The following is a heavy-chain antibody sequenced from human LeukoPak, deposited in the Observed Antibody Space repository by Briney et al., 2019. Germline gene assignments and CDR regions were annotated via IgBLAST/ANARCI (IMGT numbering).Heavy chain of an antibody. CDR3: ATDVTGSEDR. Sequence: GGSLRLSCVVSGFPFGNFWMHWVRQVPGKGLVWVPRMDTDGRITDYADSVKGRFTISRDNARNTLYLQMRSLRADDTALYYCATDVTGSEDRWGQGTLVTVSS. D-gene: IGHD6-25*01. J-gene: IGHJ5*02. CDR2: MDTDGRIT. CDR1: GFPFGNFW. V-gene: IGHV3-74*01.